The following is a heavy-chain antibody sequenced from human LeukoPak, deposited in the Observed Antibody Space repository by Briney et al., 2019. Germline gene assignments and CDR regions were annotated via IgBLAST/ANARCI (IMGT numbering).Heavy chain of an antibody. V-gene: IGHV3-53*01. D-gene: IGHD3-10*01. CDR2: IYMGGNT. Sequence: GGSLRLSCAASGFTVSSHDMSWVRQAPGKGLEWVSVIYMGGNTFYADSVKGRFTISRDNAKNSLYLQMNSLRAEDTAVYYCAREIYGSGPQCDYWGQATLVTVSS. CDR3: AREIYGSGPQCDY. CDR1: GFTVSSHD. J-gene: IGHJ4*02.